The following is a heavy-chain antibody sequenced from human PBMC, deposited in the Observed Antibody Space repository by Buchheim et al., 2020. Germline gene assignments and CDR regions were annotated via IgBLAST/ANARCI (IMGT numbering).Heavy chain of an antibody. V-gene: IGHV4-39*07. CDR1: GGSISSSSYN. CDR3: ARNGYQHFGMDV. CDR2: IYYTGGT. D-gene: IGHD2-2*01. J-gene: IGHJ6*02. Sequence: QLQLQESGPGLVKPSETLSLTCTVSGGSISSSSYNWGWIRQPPGKGLEWIGSIYYTGGTYYNPSLKSRVTISAETSKNPLSLKLSSVTAADTAVYYCARNGYQHFGMDVWGQGTT.